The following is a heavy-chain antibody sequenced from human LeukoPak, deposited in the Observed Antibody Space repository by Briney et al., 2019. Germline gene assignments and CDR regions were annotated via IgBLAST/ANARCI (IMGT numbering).Heavy chain of an antibody. J-gene: IGHJ1*01. CDR2: VDYGAST. V-gene: IGHV4-39*02. D-gene: IGHD5-24*01. CDR3: ARLAGLGRWLQCIH. Sequence: SETLSLTCRASGASVSTSKVYWGWIRQPPGKGLEWIWIVDYGASTYYTPSLKSRVSISFDTTKNPFTLTLASLPAADTAVYYSARLAGLGRWLQCIHWGEGILVTLSS. CDR1: GASVSTSKVY.